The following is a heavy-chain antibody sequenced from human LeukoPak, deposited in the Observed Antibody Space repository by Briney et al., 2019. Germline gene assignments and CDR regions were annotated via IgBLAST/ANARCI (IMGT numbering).Heavy chain of an antibody. CDR1: GFIFSTYS. V-gene: IGHV3-20*04. D-gene: IGHD5-12*01. J-gene: IGHJ4*02. CDR2: INWSDGST. CDR3: ARVAYSAYDYPTLLPPFDY. Sequence: PGGSLRLSCAGSGFIFSTYSVNWVRQAPGKGLEWVSGINWSDGSTAYADSVKGRFTISRDNAKNSLYLQMNSLRAEDTALYSCARVAYSAYDYPTLLPPFDYWGQGTLVTVSS.